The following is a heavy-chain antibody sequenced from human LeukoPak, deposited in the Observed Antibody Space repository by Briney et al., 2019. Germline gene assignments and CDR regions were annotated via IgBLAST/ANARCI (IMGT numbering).Heavy chain of an antibody. CDR3: AKDRGY. CDR1: RFTFSNYW. Sequence: GGSLRLSCAASRFTFSNYWMNWFRQAPGKGLEWVANINQDGSEKNYVDSVKGRFTISRDNAENSLYLQMNSLRGGDTAIYYCAKDRGYWGQGTLVTVSS. CDR2: INQDGSEK. V-gene: IGHV3-7*03. D-gene: IGHD2-15*01. J-gene: IGHJ4*02.